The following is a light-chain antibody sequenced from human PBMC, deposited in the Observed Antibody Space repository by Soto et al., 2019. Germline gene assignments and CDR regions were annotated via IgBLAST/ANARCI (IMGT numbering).Light chain of an antibody. CDR2: DAS. CDR1: QSVSSY. Sequence: EIVMTQSPATLSASPVERATLSCMASQSVSSYLAWYQQKPGQAPRLLIYDASNRATGIPARFSGSGSGTDFTLSISSLESEDFAVYYCQQRSNWPRTFGQGTKVDIK. V-gene: IGKV3-11*01. CDR3: QQRSNWPRT. J-gene: IGKJ1*01.